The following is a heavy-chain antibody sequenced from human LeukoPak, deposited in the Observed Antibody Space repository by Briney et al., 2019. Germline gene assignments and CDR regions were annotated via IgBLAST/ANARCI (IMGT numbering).Heavy chain of an antibody. V-gene: IGHV1-3*01. Sequence: EASVKLSCKTSGYTFTTYAIHWVRQAPGQRLEWMGLINADDGNTRYSQSFQGRFTITRDTSANTPYMQLNSLRCEDTAVYYCGRGIVVHPFVNWFDAWGQGTPVTVSS. CDR2: INADDGNT. CDR1: GYTFTTYA. J-gene: IGHJ5*02. CDR3: GRGIVVHPFVNWFDA. D-gene: IGHD2-15*01.